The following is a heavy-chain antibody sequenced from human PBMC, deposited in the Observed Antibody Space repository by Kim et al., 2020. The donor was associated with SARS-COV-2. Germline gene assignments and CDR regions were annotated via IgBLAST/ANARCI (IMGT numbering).Heavy chain of an antibody. CDR3: AREEGRVDSGSYYYYYGM. J-gene: IGHJ6*01. D-gene: IGHD1-26*01. CDR2: ISYDGSNK. V-gene: IGHV3-30*04. Sequence: LSLTCAASGFTFSSYAMHWVRQAPGKGLEWVAVISYDGSNKYYADSVKGRFTISRDNSKNTLYLQMNSLRAEDTAVYYCAREEGRVDSGSYYYYYGM. CDR1: GFTFSSYA.